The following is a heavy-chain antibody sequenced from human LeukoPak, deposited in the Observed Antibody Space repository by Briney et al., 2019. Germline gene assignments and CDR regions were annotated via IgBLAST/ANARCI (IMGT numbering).Heavy chain of an antibody. CDR2: ISPNGDST. D-gene: IGHD1-1*01. J-gene: IGHJ4*02. CDR3: VRRTLWNEMPYDY. Sequence: PGGSLRLSCSASGFTFSTYAMHWVRQAPGKGLEYVSAISPNGDSTYYADSVKGRFTISRDNSKNTSYLQMSSLRAEDTAVYYCVRRTLWNEMPYDYWGQGTLVTVSS. V-gene: IGHV3-64D*06. CDR1: GFTFSTYA.